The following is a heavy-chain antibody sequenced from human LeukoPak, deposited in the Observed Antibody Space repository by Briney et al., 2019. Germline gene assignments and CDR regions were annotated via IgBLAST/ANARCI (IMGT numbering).Heavy chain of an antibody. CDR3: AKDRAHYDFWSGFREIDAFDI. Sequence: GGSLRLSCVASGFTFSIYAMSRVRHAPGKGLEWVSAISGSGGSTYYADSVKGRFTISRDNSKNTLYLQMNSLRAEDTAVYYCAKDRAHYDFWSGFREIDAFDIWGQGTMVTVSS. CDR2: ISGSGGST. J-gene: IGHJ3*02. V-gene: IGHV3-23*01. D-gene: IGHD3-3*01. CDR1: GFTFSIYA.